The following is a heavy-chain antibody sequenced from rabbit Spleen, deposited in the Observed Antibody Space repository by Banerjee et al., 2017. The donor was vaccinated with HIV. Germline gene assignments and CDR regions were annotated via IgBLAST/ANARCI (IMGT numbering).Heavy chain of an antibody. CDR1: GFSFSNKYV. CDR3: ARDVGIDVYRFTL. V-gene: IGHV1S40*01. Sequence: QSLEESGGDLVKPGASLTLTCTASGFSFSNKYVMCWVRQAPGKGLEWIACIDVGSSGRTYYANWAKGRFTISKTSSTTVTLQMTSLTAADTAAYFCARDVGIDVYRFTLWGPGTLVTVS. D-gene: IGHD4-2*01. J-gene: IGHJ4*01. CDR2: IDVGSSGRT.